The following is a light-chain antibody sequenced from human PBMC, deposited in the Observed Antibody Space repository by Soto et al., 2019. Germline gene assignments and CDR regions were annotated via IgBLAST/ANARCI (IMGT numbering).Light chain of an antibody. Sequence: EIVLTQSPGTLSLSPGERATLSCGASQSFTSNYLAWYQQKPGQAPRLLIYGASTRETGIPERFSCSGAGTECTLTISRLEPEDFSVYYCHQYGSSTRTFGQGTKVDIK. CDR3: HQYGSSTRT. CDR1: QSFTSNY. CDR2: GAS. V-gene: IGKV3-20*01. J-gene: IGKJ1*01.